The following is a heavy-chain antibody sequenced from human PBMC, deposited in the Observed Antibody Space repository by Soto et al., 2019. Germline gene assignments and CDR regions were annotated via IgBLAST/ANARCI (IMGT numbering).Heavy chain of an antibody. J-gene: IGHJ4*02. CDR1: GGTFSSYA. CDR3: TSIAAAGTPFDY. D-gene: IGHD6-13*01. V-gene: IGHV1-69*06. CDR2: IIPIFGTA. Sequence: QVQLVQSGAEVKKPGSSVKVSCKASGGTFSSYAISWVRQAPGHGLEWMGGIIPIFGTANYAQKFQGRVTITADKSTSTAYMELSSLRSEDTAVYYCTSIAAAGTPFDYWGQGTLVTVSS.